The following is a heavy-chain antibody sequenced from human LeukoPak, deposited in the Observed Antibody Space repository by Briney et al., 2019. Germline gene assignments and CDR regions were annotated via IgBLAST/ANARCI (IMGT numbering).Heavy chain of an antibody. J-gene: IGHJ4*02. D-gene: IGHD6-19*01. Sequence: GGSLRLSCAASGFTVSSNYMSWVRQAPGKGLEWVAVIYTGDTTYYADSVKGRFTISRDNSKNTLYLQMDGLRVEDTAVYYCAKVGAVAAVDYWGQGTLVTVSS. CDR1: GFTVSSNY. CDR3: AKVGAVAAVDY. CDR2: IYTGDTT. V-gene: IGHV3-66*01.